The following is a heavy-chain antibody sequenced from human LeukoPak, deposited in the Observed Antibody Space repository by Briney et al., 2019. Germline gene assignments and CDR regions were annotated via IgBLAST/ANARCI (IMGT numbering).Heavy chain of an antibody. CDR1: GFTFISYA. CDR2: ISYDGSIK. D-gene: IGHD2-2*01. J-gene: IGHJ6*02. V-gene: IGHV3-30*04. CDR3: ARSQLPHNYYYYGVDV. Sequence: GRSLSLSCAASGFTFISYAMHWVRQAPGKGLEWVAVISYDGSIKYYADSVKGRFTISRDNSKNTLILQMNSLRAEDTAVYYCARSQLPHNYYYYGVDVWGQGTTVTVSS.